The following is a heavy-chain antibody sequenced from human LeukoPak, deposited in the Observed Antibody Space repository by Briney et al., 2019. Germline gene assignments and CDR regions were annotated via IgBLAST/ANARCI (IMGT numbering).Heavy chain of an antibody. D-gene: IGHD5-18*01. J-gene: IGHJ4*02. Sequence: GGSLRHSCAASGFTFSSYSMNWVRQAPGKGLEWVSSIGTTSNSMYYADSLKGRFTISRDNAESSLYLQMNSLRVEDTAVYFCAREGITAMADAWNDYWGQGTLVTVSS. CDR2: IGTTSNSM. CDR1: GFTFSSYS. CDR3: AREGITAMADAWNDY. V-gene: IGHV3-21*01.